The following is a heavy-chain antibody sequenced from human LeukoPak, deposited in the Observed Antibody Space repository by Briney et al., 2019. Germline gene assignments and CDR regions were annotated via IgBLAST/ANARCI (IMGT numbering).Heavy chain of an antibody. CDR2: VYPGDSHT. J-gene: IGHJ1*01. V-gene: IGHV5-51*01. CDR1: GYLFITDS. D-gene: IGHD2-15*01. Sequence: RGESLKTCCHASGYLFITDSVGWVRQKPGKGLEWMGVVYPGDSHTRYSPSFQAQASISADKSINTAYLQWGSLKASDTAMYYCVRLSGGSWANPEHFQHWGQGTLVIVSS. CDR3: VRLSGGSWANPEHFQH.